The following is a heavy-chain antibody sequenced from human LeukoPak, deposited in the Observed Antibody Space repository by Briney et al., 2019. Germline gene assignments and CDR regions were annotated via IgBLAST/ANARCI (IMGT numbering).Heavy chain of an antibody. V-gene: IGHV3-43*01. Sequence: GGSLRLSRAASGFTFDDYTMHWVRQAPGKGLEWVSLISWDGGSTYYADSVKGRFTISRDNSKNSLYLQMNSLRTEDTALYYCAKDGDYGDYYFDYWGQGTLVTVSS. CDR1: GFTFDDYT. J-gene: IGHJ4*02. D-gene: IGHD4-17*01. CDR2: ISWDGGST. CDR3: AKDGDYGDYYFDY.